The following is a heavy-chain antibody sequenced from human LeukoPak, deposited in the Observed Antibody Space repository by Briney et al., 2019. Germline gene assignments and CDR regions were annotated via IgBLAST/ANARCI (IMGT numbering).Heavy chain of an antibody. D-gene: IGHD3-3*01. CDR1: GGSFSGYY. CDR2: INHSGST. V-gene: IGHV4-34*01. J-gene: IGHJ5*02. CDR3: ARGSGGTIFGVVIGVWFDP. Sequence: SETLSLTCAVYGGSFSGYYWSWIRQPPGKGLEWIGEINHSGSTNYNPSLKSRVTISVDTSKNQFSLKLSSVTAADTAVYYCARGSGGTIFGVVIGVWFDPWGQGTLVTVSS.